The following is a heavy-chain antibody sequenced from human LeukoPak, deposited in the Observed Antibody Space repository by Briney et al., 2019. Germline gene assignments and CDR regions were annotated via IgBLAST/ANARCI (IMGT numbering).Heavy chain of an antibody. Sequence: GGSLRLSCAASGFTFSGSAIHWVRQASGKGLEWVGRIKSKTDGGTTDYAAPVKGRFTISRDDSKNTLYLQMNSLKTEDTAVYYCTTDGSSSWYGYWGQGTLVTVSS. V-gene: IGHV3-15*01. CDR1: GFTFSGSA. CDR3: TTDGSSSWYGY. D-gene: IGHD6-13*01. CDR2: IKSKTDGGTT. J-gene: IGHJ4*02.